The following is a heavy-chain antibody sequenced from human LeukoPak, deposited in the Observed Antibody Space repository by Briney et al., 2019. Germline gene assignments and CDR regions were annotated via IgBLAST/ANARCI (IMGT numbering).Heavy chain of an antibody. V-gene: IGHV4-61*02. Sequence: SQTLYLTCTVSGGSISSTTYYWSWIRQPAGKGLEWIGRIYTSGTTNYNPSLKSRVTISVDTSKNQFPPKLSSVTAADTAVYYCAREPRYYGYYYYYMDFWGKGTTVTISS. D-gene: IGHD3-10*01. CDR3: AREPRYYGYYYYYMDF. CDR2: IYTSGTT. CDR1: GGSISSTTYY. J-gene: IGHJ6*03.